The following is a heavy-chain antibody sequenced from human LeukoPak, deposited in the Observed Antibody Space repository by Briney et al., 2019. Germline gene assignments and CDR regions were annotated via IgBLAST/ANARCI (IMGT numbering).Heavy chain of an antibody. CDR3: ARVRAEYSSSSHHPHY. D-gene: IGHD6-6*01. V-gene: IGHV1-46*01. Sequence: ASVKVSCXASGYTFTSYYMHWVRLAPGQGLEWMGIINPSGGSASYAQKFQGRVTMTRDTSTSTVYMELSSLRSEDTAVYYCARVRAEYSSSSHHPHYWGQGTLVTVSS. CDR1: GYTFTSYY. J-gene: IGHJ4*02. CDR2: INPSGGSA.